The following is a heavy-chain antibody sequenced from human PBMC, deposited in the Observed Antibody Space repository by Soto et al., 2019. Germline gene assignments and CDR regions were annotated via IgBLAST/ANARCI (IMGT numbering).Heavy chain of an antibody. V-gene: IGHV1-69*06. Sequence: SVKVSCKASGGTFSSYAISWVRQAPGQGLEWMGGIIPIFGTAIYAQKFQGRVTITADKSTSTAYMELSSLRSEDTAVYYCAREGSVGASTNWFDPWGQGTLVTVSS. CDR3: AREGSVGASTNWFDP. CDR1: GGTFSSYA. CDR2: IIPIFGTA. D-gene: IGHD1-26*01. J-gene: IGHJ5*02.